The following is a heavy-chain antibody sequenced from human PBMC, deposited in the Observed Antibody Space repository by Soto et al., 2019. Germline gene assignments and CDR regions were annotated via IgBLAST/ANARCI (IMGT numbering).Heavy chain of an antibody. J-gene: IGHJ4*02. Sequence: LGESLKISCQGSGYSFTSYWIGWVRQMPGKGLEWMGIMYPGDSDTRYSPSFQGQVTISADKSISTAYLQWSSLKASDTVIYYCARPTGLVVAGGVDYWGQGTLVTVSS. CDR2: MYPGDSDT. D-gene: IGHD3-22*01. V-gene: IGHV5-51*01. CDR1: GYSFTSYW. CDR3: ARPTGLVVAGGVDY.